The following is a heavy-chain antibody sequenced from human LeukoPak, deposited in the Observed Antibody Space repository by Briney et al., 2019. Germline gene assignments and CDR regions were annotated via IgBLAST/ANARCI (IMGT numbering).Heavy chain of an antibody. CDR2: IYHSGST. J-gene: IGHJ5*02. Sequence: PSETLSLTCAVSGYSISSGYYWGWIRQPPGKGLEWIGSIYHSGSTYYNPSLKSRVTISVDTSKNQFSLKLSSVTAADTAVYYCARGTTGYSSSGGWFDPWGQGTLVTVSS. D-gene: IGHD6-13*01. V-gene: IGHV4-38-2*01. CDR1: GYSISSGYY. CDR3: ARGTTGYSSSGGWFDP.